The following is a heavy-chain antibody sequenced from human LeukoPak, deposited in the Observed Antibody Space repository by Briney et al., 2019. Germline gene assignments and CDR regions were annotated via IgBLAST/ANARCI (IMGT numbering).Heavy chain of an antibody. CDR2: DTSGGAGT. D-gene: IGHD3-10*01. CDR1: GFIFSNFA. V-gene: IGHV3-23*01. J-gene: IGHJ4*02. Sequence: GGSLRLSCTASGFIFSNFAASWVRQAPGKGLQWVSTDTSGGAGTYYADSVKGRFTISRDNSGNTLYLQMSSLTAEDTAVYYCTRDHPDCRGFSCLLFDQWGQGTLVTVSS. CDR3: TRDHPDCRGFSCLLFDQ.